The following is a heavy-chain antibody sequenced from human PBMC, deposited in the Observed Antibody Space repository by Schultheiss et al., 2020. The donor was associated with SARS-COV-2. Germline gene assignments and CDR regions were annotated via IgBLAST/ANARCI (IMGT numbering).Heavy chain of an antibody. CDR1: GFTFDDYA. Sequence: SLRLSCAASGFTFDDYALHWVRQGPGKGLEWVSGISWNSDRIDYADSVKGRFTISRDNAKNSLYLQMNSLRAEDTALYYCVVGGGGSTSSYFDYWGQGTLVTVSS. CDR3: VVGGGGSTSSYFDY. J-gene: IGHJ4*02. CDR2: ISWNSDRI. D-gene: IGHD2-2*01. V-gene: IGHV3-9*01.